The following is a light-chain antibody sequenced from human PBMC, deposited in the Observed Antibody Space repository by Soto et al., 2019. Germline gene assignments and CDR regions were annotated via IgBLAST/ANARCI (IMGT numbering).Light chain of an antibody. V-gene: IGLV1-47*01. Sequence: QSVLTQPPSASGTPGQRVTLSCSGSSSNIGSNYVYWYQQLPGTAPKLLIYRNNQRPSGVPDRFSGSKSGTSASLAISGLRSEDEADYYCAAWDDSLSGRVFGGGTSSPS. CDR1: SSNIGSNY. CDR3: AAWDDSLSGRV. J-gene: IGLJ3*02. CDR2: RNN.